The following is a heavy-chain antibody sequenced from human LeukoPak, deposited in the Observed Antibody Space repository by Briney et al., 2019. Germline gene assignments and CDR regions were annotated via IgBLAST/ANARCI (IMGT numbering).Heavy chain of an antibody. CDR3: AGSQQWLSY. CDR1: GGSISSYY. D-gene: IGHD6-19*01. Sequence: SETLSLTCTVSGGSISSYYWSWIRQPPGKGLEWIGYIYDSGSTNYNPSLKSRVTISVDRSKNQFSLKLNSVTAADTAVYYCAGSQQWLSYWGQGTLVTVSS. V-gene: IGHV4-59*08. CDR2: IYDSGST. J-gene: IGHJ4*02.